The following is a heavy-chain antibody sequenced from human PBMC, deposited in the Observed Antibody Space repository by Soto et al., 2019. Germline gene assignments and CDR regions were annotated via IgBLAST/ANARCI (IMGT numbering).Heavy chain of an antibody. V-gene: IGHV4-59*01. Sequence: LSLTCTVSGGSISSYYWSWIRQPPGKGLEWIGYIYYSGSTNYTPSLKSRITISVDTSKNQYSLKLSSVTAADTAEYYGAREPLGMLGHYYYGKDVWGQGTTVTVSS. CDR1: GGSISSYY. J-gene: IGHJ6*02. D-gene: IGHD3-10*02. CDR2: IYYSGST. CDR3: AREPLGMLGHYYYGKDV.